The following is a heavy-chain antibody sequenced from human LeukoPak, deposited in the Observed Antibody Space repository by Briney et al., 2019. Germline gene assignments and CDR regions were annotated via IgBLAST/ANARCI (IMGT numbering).Heavy chain of an antibody. J-gene: IGHJ6*03. CDR1: GGSFSGYC. CDR2: INHSGST. CDR3: ARRAKTYYDFWSGYSHMDV. D-gene: IGHD3-3*01. Sequence: SETLSLTCAVYGGSFSGYCWSWIRQPPGKGLEWIGEINHSGSTNYNPSLKSQVTISVDTSKNQFSLKLSSVTAADTAVYYCARRAKTYYDFWSGYSHMDVWGKGTTVTVSS. V-gene: IGHV4-34*01.